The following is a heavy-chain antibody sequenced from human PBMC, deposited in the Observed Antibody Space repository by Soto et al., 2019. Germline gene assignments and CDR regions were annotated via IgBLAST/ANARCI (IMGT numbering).Heavy chain of an antibody. J-gene: IGHJ4*02. CDR3: AKGPHTNVGWPYYFES. CDR1: GFSLANYP. Sequence: EASRTISCVASGFSLANYPMNWVRPTPGKGVEWISYSSPRGDTIYYADSVEGRFTISRDNARNSLSLHMSSLRDEDSALYYCAKGPHTNVGWPYYFESWGQGVPVTVSS. D-gene: IGHD6-19*01. V-gene: IGHV3-48*02. CDR2: SSPRGDTI.